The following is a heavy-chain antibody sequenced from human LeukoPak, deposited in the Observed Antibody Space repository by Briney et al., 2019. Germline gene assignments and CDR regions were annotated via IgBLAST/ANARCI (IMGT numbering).Heavy chain of an antibody. V-gene: IGHV4-34*01. CDR2: IKPGEIT. D-gene: IGHD3-10*01. Sequence: MSSETLSLTCTVYGGSLSNYFWSWIRQPPGKGLEWIGEIKPGEITNYNPSLKSRVTISLDTSKNQLSLKLISATAADTAVYYCTRHTYYYGSGSVDYWGQGTLVTVSS. CDR1: GGSLSNYF. CDR3: TRHTYYYGSGSVDY. J-gene: IGHJ4*02.